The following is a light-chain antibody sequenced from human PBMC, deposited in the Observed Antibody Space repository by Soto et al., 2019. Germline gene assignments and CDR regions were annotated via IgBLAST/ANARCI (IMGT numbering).Light chain of an antibody. CDR3: QQYGSSPLT. CDR1: QSVSSSY. Sequence: EIVLTQSPGTLSLSPGERATLSCMASQSVSSSYLAWYQQKPGQAPRLLIYGASSRATGIPDRFSGSRSGTDFTLTLSRLEPEDFAVYYCQQYGSSPLTFGGGTKVEIK. J-gene: IGKJ4*01. CDR2: GAS. V-gene: IGKV3-20*01.